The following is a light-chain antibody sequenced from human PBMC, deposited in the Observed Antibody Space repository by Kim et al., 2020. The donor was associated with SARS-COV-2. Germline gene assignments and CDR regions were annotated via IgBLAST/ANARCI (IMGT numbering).Light chain of an antibody. CDR3: QQRKDWPPLT. J-gene: IGKJ4*01. V-gene: IGKV3-11*01. Sequence: APGESAPLSCRASQSVDNCLAWYQQKPGQAPRLLIYDASNRVTGIPPRFSGSGSGTDFTLTISSLEPEDFAIYYCQQRKDWPPLTFGGGTKVDIK. CDR1: QSVDNC. CDR2: DAS.